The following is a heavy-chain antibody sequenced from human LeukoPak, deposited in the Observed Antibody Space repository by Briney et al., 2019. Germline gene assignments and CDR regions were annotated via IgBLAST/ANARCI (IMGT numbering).Heavy chain of an antibody. V-gene: IGHV4-39*01. CDR2: VFYSGST. D-gene: IGHD3-16*01. Sequence: SEPLSLTCTVSGGSISSGSYFWGWIRQPPGRGLEWIGSVFYSGSTYYNPSLKSRVTISVDTSKNQFSLKLSSVTAADTAVYYCARRAGGKVDYWGQGTLVTVSS. CDR1: GGSISSGSYF. J-gene: IGHJ4*02. CDR3: ARRAGGKVDY.